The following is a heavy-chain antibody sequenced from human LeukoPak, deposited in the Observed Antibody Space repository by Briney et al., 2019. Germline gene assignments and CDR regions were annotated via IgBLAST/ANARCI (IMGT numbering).Heavy chain of an antibody. CDR3: ARASAAAPDYYYGMDV. J-gene: IGHJ6*02. V-gene: IGHV4-39*07. D-gene: IGHD6-13*01. CDR1: GGSISSSSYY. CDR2: IYYSGST. Sequence: SETLSLTCTVSGGSISSSSYYWGWIRQPPGKGLEWIGSIYYSGSTYYNPSLKSRVTISVDKSKNQFSLKLSSVTAADTAVYYCARASAAAPDYYYGMDVWGQGTTVTVS.